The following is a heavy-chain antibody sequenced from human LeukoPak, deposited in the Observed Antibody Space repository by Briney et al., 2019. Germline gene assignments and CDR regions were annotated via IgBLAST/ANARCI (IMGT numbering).Heavy chain of an antibody. CDR2: INPNSGGT. D-gene: IGHD6-19*01. J-gene: IGHJ4*02. Sequence: ASVKVSCKASGYTFTGYYMHWVRQAPAQGLEWMGWINPNSGGTNYAQKFQGRVTMTRDTSISTAYMELSRLRSDDTAAYYCAAISSGWSEYYFDYWGQGTLVTVSS. CDR3: AAISSGWSEYYFDY. CDR1: GYTFTGYY. V-gene: IGHV1-2*02.